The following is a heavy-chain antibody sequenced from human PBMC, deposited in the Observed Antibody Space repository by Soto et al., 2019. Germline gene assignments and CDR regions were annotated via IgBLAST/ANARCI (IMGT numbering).Heavy chain of an antibody. D-gene: IGHD3-22*01. CDR1: GGSISSYY. CDR3: ARGGGSGYYYRFDF. CDR2: IYYSGST. V-gene: IGHV4-59*01. Sequence: SETLSLTCTVSGGSISSYYWSWIRQPPGKGLEWIGYIYYSGSTNYNPSLKSRVTISVDTSKNQFSLKLSSVTAADTAVYYCARGGGSGYYYRFDFWCQGTLVTVSS. J-gene: IGHJ4*02.